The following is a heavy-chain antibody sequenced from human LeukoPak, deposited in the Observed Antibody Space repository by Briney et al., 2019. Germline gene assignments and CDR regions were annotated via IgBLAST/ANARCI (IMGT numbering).Heavy chain of an antibody. D-gene: IGHD3/OR15-3a*01. CDR2: MNPDTEIT. CDR1: GYTFTSYD. Sequence: ASVKVSCKAHGYTFTSYDLNWVRQASGQGLEWMGWMNPDTEITDYAQKFQGRVTMTRDTSISTAYMELSGLTSEDTAVYFCATSSGLTTHDAFDIWAKGQWSPSLQ. J-gene: IGHJ3*02. V-gene: IGHV1-8*01. CDR3: ATSSGLTTHDAFDI.